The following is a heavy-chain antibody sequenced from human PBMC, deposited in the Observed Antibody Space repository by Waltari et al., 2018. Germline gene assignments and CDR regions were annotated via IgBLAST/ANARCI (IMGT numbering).Heavy chain of an antibody. CDR2: INPNRGGT. V-gene: IGHV1-2*02. CDR3: APSAAQASQIPPN. CDR1: GYTFTGYY. D-gene: IGHD6-6*01. J-gene: IGHJ4*02. Sequence: QVQLVQSGAEVKKPGASVKVSCKASGYTFTGYYMHWVRQAPGQGLEWMGGINPNRGGTNYAQKFQGRVTRTRDTSISTAYMELSRLRSDDTAVYYCAPSAAQASQIPPNWGQGTLVTVSS.